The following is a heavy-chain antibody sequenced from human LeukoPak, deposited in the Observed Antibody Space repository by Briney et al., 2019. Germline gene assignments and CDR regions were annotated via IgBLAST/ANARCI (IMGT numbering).Heavy chain of an antibody. V-gene: IGHV3-53*01. D-gene: IGHD3-10*01. CDR1: GFIVSSNY. J-gene: IGHJ4*02. CDR3: AKGSDYGSGSYQEY. Sequence: PGGSLRLSCVASGFIVSSNYMSWVRQAPGKGLEWVSVIYSGGSTYYADSVKGRFTISRDNSKNTLNFQMNSLRAEDTAVYYCAKGSDYGSGSYQEYWGQGTLVSVSS. CDR2: IYSGGST.